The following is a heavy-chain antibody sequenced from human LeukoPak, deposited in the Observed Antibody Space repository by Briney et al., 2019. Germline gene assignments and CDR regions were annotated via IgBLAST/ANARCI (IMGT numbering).Heavy chain of an antibody. Sequence: GGSLRLSCAASGFTFSTYAMSWVRQAPGKGLERVSAISGSGGSTYYADSVKGRFTISRDNSKNTLYLQMNSLRAEDTAVYYCAKERGRRYGLGSFDYWGQGTLVTVSS. J-gene: IGHJ4*02. CDR1: GFTFSTYA. V-gene: IGHV3-23*01. CDR2: ISGSGGST. D-gene: IGHD3-10*01. CDR3: AKERGRRYGLGSFDY.